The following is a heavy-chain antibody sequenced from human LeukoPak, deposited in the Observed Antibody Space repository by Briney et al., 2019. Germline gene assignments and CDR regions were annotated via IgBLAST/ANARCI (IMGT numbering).Heavy chain of an antibody. D-gene: IGHD5-18*01. J-gene: IGHJ4*02. CDR1: GFSFSSYC. V-gene: IGHV3-21*01. CDR2: ISSGRSFT. Sequence: GGSLRLSCAASGFSFSSYCMNWVRQAPGKGLEWVSSISSGRSFTYYGDSVKGRFSISRDNAKNSLYLQMNSLRAEDTAVYYCASSGYSYGPAAYYFDYWGQGTLVTVSS. CDR3: ASSGYSYGPAAYYFDY.